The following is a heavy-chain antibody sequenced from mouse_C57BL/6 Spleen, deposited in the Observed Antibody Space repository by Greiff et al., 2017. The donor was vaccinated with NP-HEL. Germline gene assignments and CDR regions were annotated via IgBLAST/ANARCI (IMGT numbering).Heavy chain of an antibody. CDR1: GYAFSSYW. Sequence: VKLMESGAELVKPGASVKISCKASGYAFSSYWMNWVKQRPGKGLEWIGQIYPGDGDTNYNGKFKGKATLTADKSSSTAYMQLSSLTSEDSAVYFCASNYPPEFAYWGQGTLVTVSA. D-gene: IGHD2-1*01. V-gene: IGHV1-80*01. CDR3: ASNYPPEFAY. J-gene: IGHJ3*01. CDR2: IYPGDGDT.